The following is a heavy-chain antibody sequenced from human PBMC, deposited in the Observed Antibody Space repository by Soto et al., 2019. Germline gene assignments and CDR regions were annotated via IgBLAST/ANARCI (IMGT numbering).Heavy chain of an antibody. CDR2: IKPDGSDK. J-gene: IGHJ4*02. Sequence: EVQLVESGGGLVQPGGSLRLSCAASGFSFSTYWMSWVRQAPGKGLEWVATIKPDGSDKYYVDSVKGRFTISRDNAKKSLLLQMNSLTAEDTAVYYCASGGGETPIWGQGTLVTVSS. D-gene: IGHD3-16*01. V-gene: IGHV3-7*03. CDR1: GFSFSTYW. CDR3: ASGGGETPI.